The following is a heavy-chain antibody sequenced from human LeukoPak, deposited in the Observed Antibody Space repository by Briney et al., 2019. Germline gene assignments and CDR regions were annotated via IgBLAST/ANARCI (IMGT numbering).Heavy chain of an antibody. D-gene: IGHD1-20*01. Sequence: PGGSLRLSCAASGFTFSSYAMHWVRQAPGEGLEWVAVISYDGSNKYYADSVKGRFTISRDNSKNTLYLQMNSLRAEDTAVYYCATLNWNDVPRYYFDYWGQGTLVTVSS. CDR3: ATLNWNDVPRYYFDY. V-gene: IGHV3-30-3*01. CDR2: ISYDGSNK. J-gene: IGHJ4*02. CDR1: GFTFSSYA.